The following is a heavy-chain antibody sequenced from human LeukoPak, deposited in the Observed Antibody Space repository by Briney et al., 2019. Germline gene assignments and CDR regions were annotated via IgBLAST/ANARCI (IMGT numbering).Heavy chain of an antibody. J-gene: IGHJ4*02. Sequence: GGSLRLSCAASGFTFSSYAMHWVRQAPGKGLEWVAVISYDGSNKYYADSVKSRFTISRDNSKNTLYLQMNSLRAEDTAVYYCVRGDLRLPRSTPDCWGQGTLVTVSS. CDR2: ISYDGSNK. D-gene: IGHD5/OR15-5a*01. CDR1: GFTFSSYA. CDR3: VRGDLRLPRSTPDC. V-gene: IGHV3-30*04.